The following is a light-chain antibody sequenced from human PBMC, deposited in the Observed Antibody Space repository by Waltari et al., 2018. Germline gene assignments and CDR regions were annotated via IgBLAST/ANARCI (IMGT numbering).Light chain of an antibody. J-gene: IGLJ3*02. V-gene: IGLV6-57*02. CDR3: QSYDSTDWV. CDR1: GGSIATNY. CDR2: EAN. Sequence: KFMLTQPHSVSESPGKTVTISCTGSGGSIATNYVQWYQQRPGSAPILLIFEANQRPSGVPDRFSGSIDTSSNSASLTISGLKTEDEADYYCQSYDSTDWVFGGGTKLTVL.